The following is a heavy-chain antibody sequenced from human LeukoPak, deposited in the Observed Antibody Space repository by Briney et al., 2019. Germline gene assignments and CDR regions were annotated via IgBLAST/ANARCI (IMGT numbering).Heavy chain of an antibody. D-gene: IGHD6-13*01. V-gene: IGHV4-61*02. CDR1: YGHNNNGSYY. J-gene: IGHJ3*01. Sequence: SQTLSLTCTASYGHNNNGSYYWSWIRQPAGKGLEWVGRVQPTGNTMYNPSLKSRVTISVDPSKNQFSLRLTSVSAANTALYYCASLYSESGFDVFDVWGHGTLVTVSS. CDR3: ASLYSESGFDVFDV. CDR2: VQPTGNT.